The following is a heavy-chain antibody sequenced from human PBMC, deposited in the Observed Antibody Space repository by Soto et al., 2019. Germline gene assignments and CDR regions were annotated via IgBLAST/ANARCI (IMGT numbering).Heavy chain of an antibody. J-gene: IGHJ4*02. CDR3: AREGRGKKAGYNGLVSLGY. V-gene: IGHV1-69*06. CDR2: IIPIFNST. Sequence: SVKVSCEVSGSRFSNYVISWVRQAPGHGLEWLGRIIPIFNSTKYAQSFQGRVTITADKSTSTASLELSSLRSDDTAVYYCAREGRGKKAGYNGLVSLGYWGQGTLVTVSS. D-gene: IGHD2-2*02. CDR1: GSRFSNYV.